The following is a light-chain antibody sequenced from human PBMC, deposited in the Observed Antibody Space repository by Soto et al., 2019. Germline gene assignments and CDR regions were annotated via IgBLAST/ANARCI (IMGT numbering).Light chain of an antibody. J-gene: IGLJ3*02. Sequence: QSVLTQPPSVSGAPGQRVTIPCTGSRSNIGAGYDVHWYQQLPGTAPKLLIYGNSNRPSGVPDRFSGSKSGASASLAITGLQAEDEADYYCKSYDSSLSGWVFGGGTKLTVL. CDR2: GNS. V-gene: IGLV1-40*01. CDR1: RSNIGAGYD. CDR3: KSYDSSLSGWV.